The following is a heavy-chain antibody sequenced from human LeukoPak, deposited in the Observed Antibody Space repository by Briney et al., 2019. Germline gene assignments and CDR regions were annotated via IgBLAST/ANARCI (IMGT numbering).Heavy chain of an antibody. D-gene: IGHD3-9*01. J-gene: IGHJ4*02. CDR2: ISSSSSYI. CDR1: GFTFSSYS. CDR3: ARSSRYFDWLSPADY. Sequence: GGSLRLSCAASGFTFSSYSMNWVRQAPGKVLEWVSSISSSSSYIYYADSVKGRFTISSDNAKNSLYLQMNSLRAEDTAVYYCARSSRYFDWLSPADYWGQGTLVTVSS. V-gene: IGHV3-21*01.